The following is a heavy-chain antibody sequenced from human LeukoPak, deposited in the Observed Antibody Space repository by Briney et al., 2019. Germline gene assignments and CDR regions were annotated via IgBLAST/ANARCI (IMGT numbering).Heavy chain of an antibody. D-gene: IGHD6-13*01. V-gene: IGHV4-31*03. CDR2: IYYSGST. CDR1: GGSISRGAHY. CDR3: ARERAAAVDH. Sequence: TLSLTCTVSGGSISRGAHYWYWIRQHPGEGLEWIGYIYYSGSTYYNPSLKSRVTISVDTSKNQFSLRLTSVTAADTAVYYCARERAAAVDHWGQGTLVTVSS. J-gene: IGHJ4*02.